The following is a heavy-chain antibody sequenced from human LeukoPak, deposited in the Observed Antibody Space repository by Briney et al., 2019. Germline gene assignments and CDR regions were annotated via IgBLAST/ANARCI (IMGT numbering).Heavy chain of an antibody. CDR3: VTSRSGWYDY. CDR2: ITNNGGGT. J-gene: IGHJ4*02. Sequence: PGGSLRLSCSASGFTFSSYAMHWVRQAPGKGLEYISAITNNGGGTFYGDSVKGRFTISRDNSKNMLYLQKSSLRPEDTAVYYCVTSRSGWYDYWGQGTLVTVSS. D-gene: IGHD6-19*01. V-gene: IGHV3-64D*09. CDR1: GFTFSSYA.